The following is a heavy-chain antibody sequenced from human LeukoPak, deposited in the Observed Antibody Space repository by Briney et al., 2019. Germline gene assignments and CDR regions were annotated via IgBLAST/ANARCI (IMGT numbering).Heavy chain of an antibody. CDR2: IYYSGST. J-gene: IGHJ6*04. V-gene: IGHV4-39*07. CDR3: ARGDYDILTGYYSPSYYGMDV. D-gene: IGHD3-9*01. Sequence: SETLSLTCTVSSGSISSSNYYWGWIRQPPGKGLEWIGTIYYSGSTHYNPSLKSRVTISVDTSKNQFSLNLSSVTAADTAVYYCARGDYDILTGYYSPSYYGMDVWGEGTTVTVSS. CDR1: SGSISSSNYY.